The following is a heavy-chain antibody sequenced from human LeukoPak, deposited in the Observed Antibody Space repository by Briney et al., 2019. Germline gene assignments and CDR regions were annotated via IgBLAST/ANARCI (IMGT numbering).Heavy chain of an antibody. D-gene: IGHD3-9*01. J-gene: IGHJ5*02. CDR2: INTNTGNP. CDR1: GYTFTSYA. CDR3: AREHWPYYDILTGYYGFDP. Sequence: ASVKVSCKASGYTFTSYAMNWVRRAPGQGLEWMGWINTNTGNPTYAQGFTGRFVFSLDTSVSTAYLQISSLKAEDTAVYYCAREHWPYYDILTGYYGFDPWGQGTLVTVSS. V-gene: IGHV7-4-1*02.